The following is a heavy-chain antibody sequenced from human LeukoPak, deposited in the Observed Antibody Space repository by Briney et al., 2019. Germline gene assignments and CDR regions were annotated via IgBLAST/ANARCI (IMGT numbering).Heavy chain of an antibody. J-gene: IGHJ6*03. CDR2: ISGNGGST. V-gene: IGHV3-64*01. CDR1: GFTFSSYA. CDR3: ARRGSTVGATPPLYYYYYYMDV. Sequence: PGGSLRLSCAASGFTFSSYAMHWVRQAPGKGLEYVSAISGNGGSTYYANSVKGRFTISRDNSKNTLYLQMGSLRAEDMAVYYCARRGSTVGATPPLYYYYYYMDVWGKGTTVTISS. D-gene: IGHD1-26*01.